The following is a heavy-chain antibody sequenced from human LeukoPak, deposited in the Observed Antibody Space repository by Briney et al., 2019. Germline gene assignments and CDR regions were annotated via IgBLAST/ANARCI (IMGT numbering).Heavy chain of an antibody. Sequence: SGTLSLICGVSGGSISSTNWWTWVRQPPGKGLEWIGEVHLDGRTNYSPSLQSRLAMSVDFSENHISLKLTSVTAADTAVYYCARGSGYCSRTSCYLYHFDSWGQGTLVTVSS. CDR3: ARGSGYCSRTSCYLYHFDS. V-gene: IGHV4-4*02. CDR2: VHLDGRT. J-gene: IGHJ4*01. D-gene: IGHD2-2*01. CDR1: GGSISSTNW.